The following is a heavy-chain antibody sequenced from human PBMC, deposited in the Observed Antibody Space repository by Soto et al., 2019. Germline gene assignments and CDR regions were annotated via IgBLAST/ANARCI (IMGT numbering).Heavy chain of an antibody. CDR1: GYSFTSYW. D-gene: IGHD3-10*01. CDR2: IYPGDSDT. Sequence: GESLKISCKGSGYSFTSYWIGWVRQMPGKGLEWMGIIYPGDSDTRYSPSFQGQVTISADKSISTAYLQWSSLKASDTAMYYCASTRYGSGRYYNRNYYYYGMDVWGQGTTVTVSS. J-gene: IGHJ6*01. CDR3: ASTRYGSGRYYNRNYYYYGMDV. V-gene: IGHV5-51*01.